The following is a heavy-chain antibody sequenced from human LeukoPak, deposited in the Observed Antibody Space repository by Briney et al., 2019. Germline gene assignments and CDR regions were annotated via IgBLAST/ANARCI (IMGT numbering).Heavy chain of an antibody. V-gene: IGHV3-48*01. CDR2: ISSSSSTI. CDR1: GFTFSSYS. Sequence: QPGGSLRLSCAASGFTFSSYSMNWVRQAPGKGLEWVSYISSSSSTIYYADSVKGRFTISRDNAKNSLYLQMNSLRAEDTAVYYCARDLKTYYYDSSGYYPFYWGQGTLVTVSS. J-gene: IGHJ4*02. CDR3: ARDLKTYYYDSSGYYPFY. D-gene: IGHD3-22*01.